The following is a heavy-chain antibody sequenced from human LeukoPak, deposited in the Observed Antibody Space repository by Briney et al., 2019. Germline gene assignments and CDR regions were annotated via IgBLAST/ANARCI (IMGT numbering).Heavy chain of an antibody. Sequence: GGSLRLSCAASGFTVSSNYMSWVRQAPGKGLEWVSVIYSGGSTYYADSVKGRFTISRDNSRNTLYLQMNSLRAEDTAVYFCAKDLSSGYPPMGFDYWGQGTLVTVSS. D-gene: IGHD3-22*01. V-gene: IGHV3-66*01. J-gene: IGHJ4*02. CDR2: IYSGGST. CDR1: GFTVSSNY. CDR3: AKDLSSGYPPMGFDY.